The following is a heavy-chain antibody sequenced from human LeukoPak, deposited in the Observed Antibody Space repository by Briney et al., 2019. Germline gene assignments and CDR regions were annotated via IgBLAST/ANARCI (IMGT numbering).Heavy chain of an antibody. Sequence: PGGSLRLSCAAPGFTFSSYSMNWVRQAPGKGLEWVSSISSSSYIYYADSVKGRFTISRDNAKNSLYLQMNSLRAEDTAVYYCARDVRRYDILTGYYLGIDYWGQGTLVTVSS. CDR1: GFTFSSYS. J-gene: IGHJ4*02. V-gene: IGHV3-21*01. CDR3: ARDVRRYDILTGYYLGIDY. D-gene: IGHD3-9*01. CDR2: ISSSSYI.